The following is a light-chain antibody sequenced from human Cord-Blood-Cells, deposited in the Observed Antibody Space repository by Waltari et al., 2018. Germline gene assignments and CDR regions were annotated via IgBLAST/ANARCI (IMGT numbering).Light chain of an antibody. Sequence: QSVLTQPPSASGTPGQRVTISCSGSSSNIGSNTVNWYQQLPGTAPKLLIHSNNQRPSGVPDRSSCSKSGTSASLAISGLQSEDEADYYCAAWDDSLNGWVFGGGTKLTVL. V-gene: IGLV1-44*01. J-gene: IGLJ3*02. CDR2: SNN. CDR3: AAWDDSLNGWV. CDR1: SSNIGSNT.